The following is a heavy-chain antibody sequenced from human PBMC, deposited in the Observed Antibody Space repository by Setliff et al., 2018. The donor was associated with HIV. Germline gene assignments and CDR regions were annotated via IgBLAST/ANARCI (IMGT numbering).Heavy chain of an antibody. J-gene: IGHJ6*03. Sequence: LRLSCSASGFTFSGSAIHWVRQASGKGLEWLGRIKTKPSNYATAYGESVRGRFTISRDDSHNTAYLQMTSLRIEDTAMYYCTPITGYYMDVWGKGTTVTVSS. D-gene: IGHD1-20*01. CDR2: IKTKPSNYAT. CDR3: TPITGYYMDV. CDR1: GFTFSGSA. V-gene: IGHV3-73*01.